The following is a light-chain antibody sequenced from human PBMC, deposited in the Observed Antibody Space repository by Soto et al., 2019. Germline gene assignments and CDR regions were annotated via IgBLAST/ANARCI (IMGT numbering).Light chain of an antibody. Sequence: DIQMTQSPSSLFASVGDSVTITCRASQTITTYLNWYRQKPGKAPKLLLYAASSLQSGVPSRFSGSGSETEFPLTISSLQPEDFATYFCQQIYSAPLTFGGGTKVEIK. V-gene: IGKV1-39*01. CDR2: AAS. J-gene: IGKJ4*01. CDR3: QQIYSAPLT. CDR1: QTITTY.